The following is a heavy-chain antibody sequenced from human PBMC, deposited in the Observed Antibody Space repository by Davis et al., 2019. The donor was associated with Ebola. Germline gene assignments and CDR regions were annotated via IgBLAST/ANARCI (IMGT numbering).Heavy chain of an antibody. Sequence: GESLKISCAASGFTFSTFRMSWVRQAPGKRLEWVANINQGGSEQCYVDSVKGRFIISRDNAKNSLYLQMNSLRAEDTAVYYCARDRGITMVRGVTLYYCYYMDVWGKGTTVTVSS. D-gene: IGHD3-10*01. CDR1: GFTFSTFR. CDR3: ARDRGITMVRGVTLYYCYYMDV. CDR2: INQGGSEQ. J-gene: IGHJ6*03. V-gene: IGHV3-7*03.